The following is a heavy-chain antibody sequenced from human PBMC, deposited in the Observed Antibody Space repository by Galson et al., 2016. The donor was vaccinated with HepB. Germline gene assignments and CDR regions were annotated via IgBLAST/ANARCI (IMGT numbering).Heavy chain of an antibody. CDR2: IYPGDSHT. V-gene: IGHV5-51*01. J-gene: IGHJ6*02. CDR1: GYTFDNSW. CDR3: ARLVGYCSSASCSTYYYYGMDV. Sequence: QSGAEVTKPGESLKISCKGYGYTFDNSWIAWVRQIPGKGLEWMGIIYPGDSHTRYSPSFQGQVTISADNSISTAFLQWGSLKASDTAMYFCARLVGYCSSASCSTYYYYGMDVWGQGTTVTVSS. D-gene: IGHD2-2*02.